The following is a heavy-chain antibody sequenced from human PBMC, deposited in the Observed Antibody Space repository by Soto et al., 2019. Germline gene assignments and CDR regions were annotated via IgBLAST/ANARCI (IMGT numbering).Heavy chain of an antibody. CDR3: VKDRFLWELRSFDY. V-gene: IGHV3-64D*06. CDR2: ISSNGGST. J-gene: IGHJ4*02. Sequence: PGGSLRLSCSASGFTFSSYGMHWVRQAPGKGLEYVSAISSNGGSTYYADSVKGRFTISRDNSKNTLYLQMSSLRAEDTAVYYCVKDRFLWELRSFDYWGQGTLVTVSS. CDR1: GFTFSSYG. D-gene: IGHD1-26*01.